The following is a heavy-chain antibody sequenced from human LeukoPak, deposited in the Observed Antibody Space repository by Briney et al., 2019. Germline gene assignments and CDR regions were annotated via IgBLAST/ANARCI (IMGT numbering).Heavy chain of an antibody. J-gene: IGHJ3*02. V-gene: IGHV3-64*01. D-gene: IGHD3-22*01. CDR3: AREGHSSGYCGAFDI. CDR2: ISDNGVGT. CDR1: GFTFDDYG. Sequence: RSGGSLRLSCAASGFTFDDYGMSWVRQGPGKGLEYVSGISDNGVGTYYASSVKGRFTISRDNSKNTLYLQMDSLKDEDMAMYYCAREGHSSGYCGAFDIWGPGTMVTVSS.